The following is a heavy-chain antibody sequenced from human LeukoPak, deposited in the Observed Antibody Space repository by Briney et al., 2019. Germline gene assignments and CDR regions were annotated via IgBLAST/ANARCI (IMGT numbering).Heavy chain of an antibody. CDR2: IIPIFGTA. Sequence: SVKVSCKASGGTFSSYAISWVRQAPGQGLEWMGGIIPIFGTANYAQKFQGRVTITTDESTSTAYVELSSLRSEDTAVYYCAREPDYYDSSGRRKSDAFDIWGQGTMVTVSS. CDR1: GGTFSSYA. J-gene: IGHJ3*02. D-gene: IGHD3-22*01. CDR3: AREPDYYDSSGRRKSDAFDI. V-gene: IGHV1-69*05.